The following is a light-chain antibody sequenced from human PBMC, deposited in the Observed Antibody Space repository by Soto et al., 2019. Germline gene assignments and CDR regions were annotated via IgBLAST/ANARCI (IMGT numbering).Light chain of an antibody. CDR3: QQYNSYPWT. Sequence: TLSASVGDRVSITCRASQSITTWLAWYQQKPGKAPKLLIYDASSLEIGVPSRFSGSGSGTEFTLTISSLQPDDFAGYYCQQYNSYPWTFGQGTKVDIK. J-gene: IGKJ1*01. V-gene: IGKV1-5*01. CDR1: QSITTW. CDR2: DAS.